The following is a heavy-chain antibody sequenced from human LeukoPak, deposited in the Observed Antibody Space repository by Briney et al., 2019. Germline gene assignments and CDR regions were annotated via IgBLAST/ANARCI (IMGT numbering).Heavy chain of an antibody. J-gene: IGHJ6*02. CDR3: ARDSGYEGFYYYGMDV. CDR1: GFTFSSYS. V-gene: IGHV3-21*04. CDR2: IGGSGGST. D-gene: IGHD2-2*01. Sequence: GGSLRLSCAASGFTFSSYSMNWVRQAPGKGLEWVSAIGGSGGSTFYADSVKGRFTISRDNAKDSLYLQMNSLRAEDTAVYYCARDSGYEGFYYYGMDVWGQGTTVTVSS.